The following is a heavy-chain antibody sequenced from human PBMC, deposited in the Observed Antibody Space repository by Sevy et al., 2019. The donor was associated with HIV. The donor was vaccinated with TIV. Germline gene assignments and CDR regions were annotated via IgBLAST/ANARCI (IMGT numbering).Heavy chain of an antibody. V-gene: IGHV3-23*01. CDR2: ISGSGGST. Sequence: GGSLRLSCAASGFTFSSYAMSWVRQAPGKGLEWVSAISGSGGSTYYADSVKGRFTISRDNSKNTLYPQMNSLRAEDTAVYYCAKAPEHLRRKNAFDIWGQGTMVTVSS. CDR3: AKAPEHLRRKNAFDI. D-gene: IGHD3-3*01. J-gene: IGHJ3*02. CDR1: GFTFSSYA.